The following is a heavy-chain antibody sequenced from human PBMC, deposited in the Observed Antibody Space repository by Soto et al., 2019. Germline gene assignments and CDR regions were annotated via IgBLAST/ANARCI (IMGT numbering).Heavy chain of an antibody. CDR1: GFTFSSYG. CDR3: AKAPNWGWGYYYYYGMDV. V-gene: IGHV3-30*18. CDR2: ISYDGSNK. D-gene: IGHD7-27*01. Sequence: PGGSLRLSCAASGFTFSSYGVHWVRQAPGKGLEWVAVISYDGSNKYYADSVKGRFTISRDNSKNTLYLQMNSLRAEDTAVYYCAKAPNWGWGYYYYYGMDVWGQGTTVTVYS. J-gene: IGHJ6*02.